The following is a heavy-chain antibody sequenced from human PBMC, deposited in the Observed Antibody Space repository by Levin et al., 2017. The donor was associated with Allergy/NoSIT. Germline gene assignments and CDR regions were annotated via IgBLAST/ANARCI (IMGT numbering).Heavy chain of an antibody. CDR1: GYTFSDYD. CDR2: MNPYSGNT. CDR3: ARRYSSGWDKGALDV. D-gene: IGHD6-19*01. J-gene: IGHJ3*01. Sequence: ASVKVSCKASGYTFSDYDINWVRQASGQGLEWMGWMNPYSGNTGYARKFQGRVTMTRTTSISAAYMELSSLRSEDTAVYYCARRYSSGWDKGALDVWGQGTMVNVSS. V-gene: IGHV1-8*01.